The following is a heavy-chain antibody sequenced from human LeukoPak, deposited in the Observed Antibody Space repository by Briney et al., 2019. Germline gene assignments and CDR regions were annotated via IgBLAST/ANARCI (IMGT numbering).Heavy chain of an antibody. CDR2: IYTSGST. Sequence: SETLSLTCSVSGDSISNYYWSWIRQTAGKGLEWIGRIYTSGSTIYNPSPKSRLTMSLDTSKNQFSLKLSSVTAADTAVYYCAKTITLFGVAHYYYMDVWGKGTTVTVSS. J-gene: IGHJ6*03. CDR3: AKTITLFGVAHYYYMDV. D-gene: IGHD3-3*01. CDR1: GDSISNYY. V-gene: IGHV4-4*07.